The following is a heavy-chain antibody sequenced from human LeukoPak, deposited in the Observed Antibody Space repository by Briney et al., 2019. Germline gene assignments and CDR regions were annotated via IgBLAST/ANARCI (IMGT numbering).Heavy chain of an antibody. V-gene: IGHV3-66*02. CDR1: GFTVSSNY. CDR3: SSASCPMCGMDV. Sequence: GGSLRRSSAASGFTVSSNYMSWFRQAPGKELEWVSVIYSGGSTYYADSVKGRFTISRDNSKNTLYLQMNSLRAEDTAVYYCSSASCPMCGMDVWGQGTTVTVSS. D-gene: IGHD2-2*01. J-gene: IGHJ6*02. CDR2: IYSGGST.